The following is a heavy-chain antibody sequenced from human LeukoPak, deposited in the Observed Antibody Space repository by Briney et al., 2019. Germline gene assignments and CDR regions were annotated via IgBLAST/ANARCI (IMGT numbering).Heavy chain of an antibody. D-gene: IGHD3-3*01. Sequence: ASVKVCCKASGYTFTGCYMHWVRPAPGQGLVWMRWINPNSGGTNYAQKFQGRVTMTRDTSISTAYMELSRLRSDDTAVYYCARDDAIFGVVIMGVDYWGQGTLVTVSS. V-gene: IGHV1-2*02. CDR3: ARDDAIFGVVIMGVDY. J-gene: IGHJ4*02. CDR1: GYTFTGCY. CDR2: INPNSGGT.